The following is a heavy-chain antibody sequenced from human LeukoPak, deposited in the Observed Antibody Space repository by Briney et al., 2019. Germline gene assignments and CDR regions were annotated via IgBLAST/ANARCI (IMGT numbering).Heavy chain of an antibody. V-gene: IGHV4-59*12. CDR2: IYYTGGT. Sequence: PSETLSLTCTVSGGSITNYYWAWIRQPPGKGLEWIGNIYYTGGTKYNPSLRSRVTISVDPSKNQFSLKLSSVTAADTAVYYCAREPCSSTSCAEAAWGQGTLVTVSS. CDR1: GGSITNYY. J-gene: IGHJ5*02. CDR3: AREPCSSTSCAEAA. D-gene: IGHD2-2*01.